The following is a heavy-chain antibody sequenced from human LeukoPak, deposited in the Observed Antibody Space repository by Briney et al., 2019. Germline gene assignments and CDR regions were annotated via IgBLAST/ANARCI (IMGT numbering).Heavy chain of an antibody. Sequence: GGSLRLSCAASGFTFSTYAMSWVRQAPGKGLDWVSAISGSGGSTFYADSVKGRFTISRDNAKNSLYLQMNSLRAEDTAVYYCARDMGAGGWSEGEDAFDIWGQGTMVTVSS. CDR3: ARDMGAGGWSEGEDAFDI. J-gene: IGHJ3*02. D-gene: IGHD2-15*01. CDR1: GFTFSTYA. V-gene: IGHV3-23*01. CDR2: ISGSGGST.